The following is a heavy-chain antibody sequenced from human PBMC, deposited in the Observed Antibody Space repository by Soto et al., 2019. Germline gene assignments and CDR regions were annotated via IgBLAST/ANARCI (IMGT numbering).Heavy chain of an antibody. CDR3: AKVVDIVLVPAAKGYYGMDV. Sequence: SGGGVVQPGRSLRLSCAASGFTFSSYGMHWVRQAPGTGLEWVAVISYDGSNKYYADSVKGRFTISRDNSKNTLYLQMNSLRAEDTAVYYCAKVVDIVLVPAAKGYYGMDVWGQGTTVTVSS. V-gene: IGHV3-30*18. D-gene: IGHD2-2*01. CDR1: GFTFSSYG. CDR2: ISYDGSNK. J-gene: IGHJ6*02.